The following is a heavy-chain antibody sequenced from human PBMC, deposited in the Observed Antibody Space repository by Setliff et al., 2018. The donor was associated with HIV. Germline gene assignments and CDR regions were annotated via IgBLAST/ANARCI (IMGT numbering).Heavy chain of an antibody. J-gene: IGHJ6*01. CDR2: ISWNSGSI. D-gene: IGHD2-21*01. CDR1: GFSFHDYA. V-gene: IGHV3-9*01. Sequence: GGSLRLSCAASGFSFHDYAMHWVRQAPGKGLEWVSGISWNSGSIGYVDSVKGRFTISRNNAKKALYLQMNSLRAEDTAVYCCARGGSEYCGADCYRYSQSTPVPSLGAGGSSPSSNYY. CDR3: ARGGSEYCGADCYRYSQSTPVPSLGAGGSSPSSNYY.